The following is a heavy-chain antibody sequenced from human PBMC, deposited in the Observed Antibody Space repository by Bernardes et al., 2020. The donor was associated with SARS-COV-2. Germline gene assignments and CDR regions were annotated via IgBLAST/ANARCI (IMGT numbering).Heavy chain of an antibody. CDR2: ISSSSSFI. CDR3: ASARGAFDV. Sequence: GGSLRLSCVASGFTFSNFNMNWVRRSPGKGLEWVASISSSSSFIYYADSVRGRFTISRDNARNSLSLEMSGLRVEDTGIYYCASARGAFDVWGQGTTVTVSS. V-gene: IGHV3-21*04. CDR1: GFTFSNFN. J-gene: IGHJ6*02.